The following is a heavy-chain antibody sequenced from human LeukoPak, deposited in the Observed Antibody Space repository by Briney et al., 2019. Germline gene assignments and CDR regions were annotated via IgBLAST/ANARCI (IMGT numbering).Heavy chain of an antibody. V-gene: IGHV4-61*08. J-gene: IGHJ4*02. Sequence: SETLSLTCTVSGGSISSGGYYWSWIRQPPGKGLEWIGYIYHSGSTNYNPSLKSRVTISVDTSKNQFSLKLSSVTAADTAVYYCARDFPGYSSDWGQGTLVTVSS. CDR2: IYHSGST. CDR3: ARDFPGYSSD. D-gene: IGHD6-25*01. CDR1: GGSISSGGYY.